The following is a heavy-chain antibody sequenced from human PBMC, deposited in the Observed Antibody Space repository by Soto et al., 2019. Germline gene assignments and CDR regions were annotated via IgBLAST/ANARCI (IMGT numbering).Heavy chain of an antibody. CDR3: AKDHFAGYSGYAKRSPFDY. J-gene: IGHJ4*02. Sequence: QVQLVESGGGVVQPGRSLRLSCVASGFAFSDYGMHWVRQAPGKGLEWVAGISYAGNEKYYAESVKGRFSISRDNSRNTLYLQINSLRAEDTAVFYCAKDHFAGYSGYAKRSPFDYWGQGTRVTVSS. V-gene: IGHV3-30*18. CDR2: ISYAGNEK. CDR1: GFAFSDYG. D-gene: IGHD5-12*01.